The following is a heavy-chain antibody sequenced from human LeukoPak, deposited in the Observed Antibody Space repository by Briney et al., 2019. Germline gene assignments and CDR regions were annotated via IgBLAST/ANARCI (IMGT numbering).Heavy chain of an antibody. D-gene: IGHD4-17*01. V-gene: IGHV3-7*01. CDR1: RFTFSSYW. CDR2: IKQDGSEK. J-gene: IGHJ4*02. CDR3: AREGRKDYGDFFDY. Sequence: PGGSLRLSCAASRFTFSSYWMSWVRQAPGKGLEWVANIKQDGSEKYYVDSVKGRFTISRDNAKNSLYLQMNSLRAEDTAVYYCAREGRKDYGDFFDYWGQGTLVTVSS.